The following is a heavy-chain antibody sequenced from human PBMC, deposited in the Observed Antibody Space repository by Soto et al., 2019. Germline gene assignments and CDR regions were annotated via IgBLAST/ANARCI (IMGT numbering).Heavy chain of an antibody. Sequence: GGSLRLSCAASGFTFSYYYMSWIRQAPGKGLEWVSYISSSGSTIYYADSVKGRFTISRDNAKNSLYLQMNSLRAEDTAVYYCARVGRDYDSSGYSRFDPWGQGTLVTAPQ. CDR3: ARVGRDYDSSGYSRFDP. D-gene: IGHD3-22*01. CDR1: GFTFSYYY. J-gene: IGHJ5*02. CDR2: ISSSGSTI. V-gene: IGHV3-11*01.